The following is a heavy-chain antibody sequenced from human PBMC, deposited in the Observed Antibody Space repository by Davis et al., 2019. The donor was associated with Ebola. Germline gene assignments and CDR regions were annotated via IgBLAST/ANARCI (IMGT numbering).Heavy chain of an antibody. V-gene: IGHV3-21*01. D-gene: IGHD3-22*01. J-gene: IGHJ6*02. CDR2: ISSSSSYI. CDR1: GFTFSSYS. Sequence: PGGSLRLSCAASGFTFSSYSMNWVRQAPGKGLEWVSSISSSSSYIYYADSVKGRFTISRDNAKNSLYLQMNSLRAEDTAVYYCARERGYYDSSGYYCGNGMDVWGQGTTVTVSS. CDR3: ARERGYYDSSGYYCGNGMDV.